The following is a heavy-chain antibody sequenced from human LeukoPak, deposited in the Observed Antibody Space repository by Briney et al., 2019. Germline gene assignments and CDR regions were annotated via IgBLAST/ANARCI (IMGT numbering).Heavy chain of an antibody. CDR2: INSDGSST. J-gene: IGHJ4*02. Sequence: GGSLRLSCAASGFTFSSYWMHWVRQAPGKGLVWVSRINSDGSSTSYADSVKGRFTISRDNSKNMMNLQMNSLRAEDTAVYYCARDYGDYTKGWNLRDFWGQGTLVTVSS. V-gene: IGHV3-74*01. D-gene: IGHD4-17*01. CDR1: GFTFSSYW. CDR3: ARDYGDYTKGWNLRDF.